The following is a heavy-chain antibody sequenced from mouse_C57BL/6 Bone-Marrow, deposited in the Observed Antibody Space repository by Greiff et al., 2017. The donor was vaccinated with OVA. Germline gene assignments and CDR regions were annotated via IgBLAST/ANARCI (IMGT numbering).Heavy chain of an antibody. V-gene: IGHV4-1*01. CDR2: INPDSSTI. Sequence: EVKLMESGGGLVQPGGSLKLSCAASGIDFSRYWMSWVRRAPGKGLEWIGEINPDSSTINYAPSLKDKFIISRDNAKNTLYLQMSKVRSEDTALYYCARLIYYGSSYWYFDVWGTGTTVTVSS. CDR1: GIDFSRYW. D-gene: IGHD1-1*01. J-gene: IGHJ1*03. CDR3: ARLIYYGSSYWYFDV.